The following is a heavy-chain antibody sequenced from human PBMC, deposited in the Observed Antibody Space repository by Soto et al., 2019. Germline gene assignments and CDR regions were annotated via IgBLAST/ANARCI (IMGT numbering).Heavy chain of an antibody. D-gene: IGHD6-13*01. V-gene: IGHV4-34*01. CDR2: INHSGST. CDR1: GGSFSGYY. J-gene: IGHJ4*02. Sequence: LSLTCAVYGGSFSGYYWSWIRQPPGKGLERIGEINHSGSTNYNPSLKSRVTISVDTSKNQFSLKLSSVTAADTAVYYCARDRPSAAGDYWGQGTLVTVSS. CDR3: ARDRPSAAGDY.